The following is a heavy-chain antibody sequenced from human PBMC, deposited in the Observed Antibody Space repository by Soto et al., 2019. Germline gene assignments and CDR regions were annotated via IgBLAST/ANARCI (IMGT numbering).Heavy chain of an antibody. V-gene: IGHV3-7*03. D-gene: IGHD2-15*01. Sequence: EVQLVESGGGLVQPGGSLRLSCAASGFTLSSYWMSWVRQAPGKGLEWVANIKQDGSEKYYVDSVKGRFTISRDNAKNSLYLQMNSLRAEDTAVYYCARGRDIVDYWGQGTLVTVSS. CDR3: ARGRDIVDY. CDR2: IKQDGSEK. CDR1: GFTLSSYW. J-gene: IGHJ4*02.